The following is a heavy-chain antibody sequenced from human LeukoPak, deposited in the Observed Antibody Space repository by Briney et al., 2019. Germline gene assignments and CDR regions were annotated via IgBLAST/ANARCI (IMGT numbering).Heavy chain of an antibody. CDR2: IHISEST. CDR1: GVSISSGSYY. Sequence: SETLSLTCTVSGVSISSGSYYWSWIRQPAGMGLEWIGRIHISESTKYNPSLESRVTISADTSKNQFSLKMTSVTAADTAVYYCAREGVTMVRGVILGEMNYWGQGTLVTVSS. J-gene: IGHJ4*02. CDR3: AREGVTMVRGVILGEMNY. V-gene: IGHV4-61*02. D-gene: IGHD3-10*01.